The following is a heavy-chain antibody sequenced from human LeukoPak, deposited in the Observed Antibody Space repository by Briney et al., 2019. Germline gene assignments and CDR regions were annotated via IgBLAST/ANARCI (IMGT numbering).Heavy chain of an antibody. J-gene: IGHJ3*02. CDR3: ARVEMAEDSFDI. V-gene: IGHV1-8*01. Sequence: ASVKVSCKASGYTFTSYDINWVRQATGQGLEWMGWMNPKSGNTGYAQKCQGRVPMTRNTSISTAYMELSSLRSEDTAAYYCARVEMAEDSFDIWGQGTMVTVSS. D-gene: IGHD5-24*01. CDR2: MNPKSGNT. CDR1: GYTFTSYD.